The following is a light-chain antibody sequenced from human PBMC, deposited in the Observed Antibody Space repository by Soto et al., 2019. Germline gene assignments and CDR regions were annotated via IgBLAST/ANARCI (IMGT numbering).Light chain of an antibody. V-gene: IGLV2-14*01. CDR1: SSDVGGYNY. Sequence: ALTQPASVSGSPGQSITISCTGTSSDVGGYNYVSWYQQHPGKAPKLMIYEVSNRPSGVSNRFSGSKSGNTASLTISGLQAEDEADYYCSSYTSSSTLVFGTGTKVTAL. CDR2: EVS. J-gene: IGLJ1*01. CDR3: SSYTSSSTLV.